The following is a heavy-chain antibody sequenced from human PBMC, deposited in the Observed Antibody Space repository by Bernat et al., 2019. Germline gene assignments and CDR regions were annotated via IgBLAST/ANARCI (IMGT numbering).Heavy chain of an antibody. V-gene: IGHV3-15*01. J-gene: IGHJ4*02. Sequence: EVQLVESGGGLVKPGGSLRLSCAASGFTFNNAWMSWVRQAPGKGLEWVGRIKSKTDGGTTDYAAPVKGRFTISRDDSRNTLYLQMNSLKTEDTAMYHCTTRSTLYGFDYWGQGTLATVSS. CDR2: IKSKTDGGTT. D-gene: IGHD2/OR15-2a*01. CDR1: GFTFNNAW. CDR3: TTRSTLYGFDY.